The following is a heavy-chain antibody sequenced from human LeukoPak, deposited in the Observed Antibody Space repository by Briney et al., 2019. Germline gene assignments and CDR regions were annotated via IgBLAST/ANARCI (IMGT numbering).Heavy chain of an antibody. CDR1: GFTFSSFW. CDR2: IRKDGSLQ. J-gene: IGHJ4*02. V-gene: IGHV3-7*03. D-gene: IGHD3-9*01. Sequence: AGGSLRLSCAASGFTFSSFWMRWVRQAPGKGLEWVANIRKDGSLQYYVDSVEGRFTISRDNAKNSLYLQMNTLRADDTAVYYCTRVSGGYDMSDYWGQGTLVTVSS. CDR3: TRVSGGYDMSDY.